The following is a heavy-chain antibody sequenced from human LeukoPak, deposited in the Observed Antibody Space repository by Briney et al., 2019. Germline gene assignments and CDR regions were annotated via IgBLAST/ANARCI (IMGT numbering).Heavy chain of an antibody. D-gene: IGHD1-1*01. V-gene: IGHV3-30*04. J-gene: IGHJ6*03. CDR2: ISYDGSNK. CDR3: ARDGGTTGYYYYYMDV. Sequence: PGGSLRLSCTASGFTFSSYDMHWVRQAPGKGLEWVADISYDGSNKYYTDSVKARFTISTDNSKNTLYLQMNSLRAEDTAVYYCARDGGTTGYYYYYMDVWGKGTTVTVSS. CDR1: GFTFSSYD.